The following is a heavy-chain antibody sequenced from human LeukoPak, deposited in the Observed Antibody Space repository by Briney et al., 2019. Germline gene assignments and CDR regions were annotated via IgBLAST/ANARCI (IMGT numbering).Heavy chain of an antibody. J-gene: IGHJ5*02. CDR3: SREASCGSTSCHQDL. CDR1: GYTFTDYF. Sequence: ASVKVSCKASGYTFTDYFVQWFRQVPGQGLQWMALINPNTGGTSCAQKLQGRVTVTRDTSISTTYMELNRLTYDDTAVYFCSREASCGSTSCHQDLWGQGTLVTVSP. D-gene: IGHD2-2*01. V-gene: IGHV1-2*02. CDR2: INPNTGGT.